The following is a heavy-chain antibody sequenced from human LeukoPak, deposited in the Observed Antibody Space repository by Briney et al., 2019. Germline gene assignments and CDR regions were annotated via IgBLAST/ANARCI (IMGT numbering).Heavy chain of an antibody. J-gene: IGHJ4*02. CDR3: ARGLRFLEWLLRPRLDY. Sequence: PGGSLRLSCAASGFTFSSYGMHWVRQAPGKGLEWVAVISYDGSNKYYADSVKGRFTISRDNSKNTLYLQMNSLRAEDTAVYYCARGLRFLEWLLRPRLDYWGQGTLVTVSS. D-gene: IGHD3-3*01. V-gene: IGHV3-30*03. CDR2: ISYDGSNK. CDR1: GFTFSSYG.